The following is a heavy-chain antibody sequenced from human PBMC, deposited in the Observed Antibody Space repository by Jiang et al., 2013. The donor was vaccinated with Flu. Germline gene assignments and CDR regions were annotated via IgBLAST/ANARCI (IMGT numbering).Heavy chain of an antibody. J-gene: IGHJ4*02. V-gene: IGHV3-33*01. D-gene: IGHD6-19*01. CDR2: IWNDGSHQ. CDR3: ARDPPGSGWSFDC. Sequence: PGRSLRLSCGASGFNYNTHAMHWVRQAPGKGLEWVAMIWNDGSHQYYVDSVKGRFTISRDNSLNLLYLQMNSLQVEDTALYYCARDPPGSGWSFDCWGQGTLVTVSS. CDR1: GFNYNTHA.